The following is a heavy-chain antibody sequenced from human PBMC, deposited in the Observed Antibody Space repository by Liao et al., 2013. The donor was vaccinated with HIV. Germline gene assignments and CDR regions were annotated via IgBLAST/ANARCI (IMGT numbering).Heavy chain of an antibody. D-gene: IGHD1-26*01. CDR2: VYYSGSS. CDR1: GGSISSTAFY. CDR3: ARNPNSVSYGGGFYYMDV. Sequence: QLQLHESGPGLVKPSETLSLTCTVSGGSISSTAFYWAWIRQSPGKGLEWIGNVYYSGSSHYNPSFKSRLTISIDTSRNQFSLRLTSVTVADTAVYYCARNPNSVSYGGGFYYMDVWGKGTTVSVSS. J-gene: IGHJ6*03. V-gene: IGHV4-39*07.